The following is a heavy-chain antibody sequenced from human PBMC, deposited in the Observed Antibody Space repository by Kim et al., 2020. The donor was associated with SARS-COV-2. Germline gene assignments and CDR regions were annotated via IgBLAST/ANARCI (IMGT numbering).Heavy chain of an antibody. CDR3: AGRCSSTSCDDGWGLYYY. D-gene: IGHD2-2*01. CDR1: GGSISSYY. V-gene: IGHV4-59*08. Sequence: SETLSLTCTVSGGSISSYYWSWIRQPPGKGLEWIGYIYYSGSTNYNPSLKSRVTISVDTSKNQFSLKLSSVTAADTAVYYCAGRCSSTSCDDGWGLYYY. CDR2: IYYSGST. J-gene: IGHJ6*01.